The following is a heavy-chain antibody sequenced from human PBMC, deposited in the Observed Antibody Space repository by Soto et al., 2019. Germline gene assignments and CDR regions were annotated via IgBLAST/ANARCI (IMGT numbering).Heavy chain of an antibody. J-gene: IGHJ3*01. D-gene: IGHD3-3*01. CDR1: GFTFSSYA. Sequence: GGSLRLSCSASGFTFSSYAMHWVRQAPGKGLEYVPAISSNGGSTYYADSVKGRFTISRDNSKNTLYLQMSSLRAEDTAVYYCVRGNRDYDFSTTYGHDAFDVWGQGTMVTVSS. CDR3: VRGNRDYDFSTTYGHDAFDV. CDR2: ISSNGGST. V-gene: IGHV3-64D*06.